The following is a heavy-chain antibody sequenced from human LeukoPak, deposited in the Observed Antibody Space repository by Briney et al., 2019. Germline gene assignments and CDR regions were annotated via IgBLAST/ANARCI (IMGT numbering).Heavy chain of an antibody. CDR3: GRGPRQDPDRDYCSGGSCPNRPLTANYYYYYMDV. V-gene: IGHV4-4*07. CDR1: GGSISSYF. CDR2: IYTRGST. D-gene: IGHD2-15*01. J-gene: IGHJ6*03. Sequence: SETLSPTCTVAGGSISSYFRSLIRQPAGKGLGWIGRIYTRGSTNYTPSLKGRVTMSVDTSKNQLSLQLNHLNAADTAVYYCGRGPRQDPDRDYCSGGSCPNRPLTANYYYYYMDVWGKGTTVTVSS.